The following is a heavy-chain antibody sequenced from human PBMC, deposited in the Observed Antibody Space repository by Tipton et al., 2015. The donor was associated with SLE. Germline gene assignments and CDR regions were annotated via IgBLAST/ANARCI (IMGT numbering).Heavy chain of an antibody. Sequence: SLRLSCAASGFIFSSYAMTWVRQAPGKGLEWVSAISGSGVSTYYADSVKGRFTISRDNSKNTLYLQMNSLRAEDTAVYYCAKGTVGGSYFQYWGQGTLVTVSS. D-gene: IGHD3-16*01. CDR2: ISGSGVST. CDR1: GFIFSSYA. J-gene: IGHJ4*02. CDR3: AKGTVGGSYFQY. V-gene: IGHV3-23*01.